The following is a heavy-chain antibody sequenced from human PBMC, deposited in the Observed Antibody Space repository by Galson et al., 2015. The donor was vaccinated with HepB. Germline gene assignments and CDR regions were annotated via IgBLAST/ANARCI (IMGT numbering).Heavy chain of an antibody. CDR3: GRVAGSIYYYGMDV. D-gene: IGHD6-19*01. Sequence: CAISGDSVSSNGAAWNWIRRSPSRGLEWLGRTYYRSKWYSDYAVSVRSRVTINPDTSKNQFSLQLKSVTPEDTAAYYCGRVAGSIYYYGMDVWGQGTTVTVSS. CDR1: GDSVSSNGAA. V-gene: IGHV6-1*01. J-gene: IGHJ6*02. CDR2: TYYRSKWYS.